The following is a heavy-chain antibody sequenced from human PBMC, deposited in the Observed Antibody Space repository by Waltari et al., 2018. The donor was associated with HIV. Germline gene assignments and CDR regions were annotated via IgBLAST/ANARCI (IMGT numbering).Heavy chain of an antibody. D-gene: IGHD2-21*02. CDR3: ATSHESHCGGDCDPFDY. CDR1: GGSISSSSYY. CDR2: IYYSGST. J-gene: IGHJ4*02. V-gene: IGHV4-39*01. Sequence: QLQLQESGPGLVKPSETLSLTCSVSGGSISSSSYYWGWIRQPPGKGLEWIGSIYYSGSTSYNPSLKSRVTISVDTSKNQCSLKLSSVTAADTAVYYCATSHESHCGGDCDPFDYWGQGTLVTVSS.